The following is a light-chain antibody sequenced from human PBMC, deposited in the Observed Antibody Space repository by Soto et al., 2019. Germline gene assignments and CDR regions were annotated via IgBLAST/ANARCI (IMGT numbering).Light chain of an antibody. Sequence: EIVLTQSPATLSVSPGESATLSCRASQSVSSNLAWYQQKPGQAPRLLIYESSNRATGIAARFSGSGSGTDFTLTISSLEPEDFAVYYCQQYGSSGTFGQGTKVDIK. J-gene: IGKJ1*01. V-gene: IGKV3D-11*03. CDR1: QSVSSN. CDR2: ESS. CDR3: QQYGSSGT.